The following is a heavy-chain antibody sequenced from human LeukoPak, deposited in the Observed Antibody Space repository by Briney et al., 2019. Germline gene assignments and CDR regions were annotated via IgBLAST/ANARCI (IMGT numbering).Heavy chain of an antibody. CDR1: GGSISSSSYY. Sequence: SETLSLTCTVSGGSISSSSYYWGWIRQPPGKGLEWIGSIYYSGSTYYNPSLKSRVTISVDTSKNQFSLKLSSVTAADTAVYYCARDGPWSSGFDYWGQGTLVTVSS. CDR2: IYYSGST. V-gene: IGHV4-39*07. J-gene: IGHJ4*02. D-gene: IGHD1-26*01. CDR3: ARDGPWSSGFDY.